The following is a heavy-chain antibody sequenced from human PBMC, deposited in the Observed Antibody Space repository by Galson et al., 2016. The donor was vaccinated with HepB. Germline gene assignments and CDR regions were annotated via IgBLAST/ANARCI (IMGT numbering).Heavy chain of an antibody. CDR1: GASINSSNW. Sequence: SETLSLTCAVSGASINSSNWWTWVRQAPGTGLEWIGEIYHTGTSNNNPSPLSRFTMSIDNSKNHFSLNLNSVTAADTAVYYCARASVVPGARMVFDSWGQGILVTVSS. CDR2: IYHTGTS. V-gene: IGHV4-4*02. CDR3: ARASVVPGARMVFDS. D-gene: IGHD2-2*01. J-gene: IGHJ5*01.